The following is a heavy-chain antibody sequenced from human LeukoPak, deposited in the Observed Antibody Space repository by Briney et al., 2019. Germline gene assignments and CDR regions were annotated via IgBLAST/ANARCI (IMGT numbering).Heavy chain of an antibody. V-gene: IGHV3-11*01. D-gene: IGHD3-22*01. Sequence: PGGSLRLSCAASGFTFSDYYMNWIRQAPGKGLEWVSYISSSGSTISYADSVKGRFTVSRDNAKNSLYLQMNSLRAEDTAVYYCARVSGHPDYYDSSGYVGYWGQGTLVTVSS. CDR3: ARVSGHPDYYDSSGYVGY. CDR2: ISSSGSTI. J-gene: IGHJ4*02. CDR1: GFTFSDYY.